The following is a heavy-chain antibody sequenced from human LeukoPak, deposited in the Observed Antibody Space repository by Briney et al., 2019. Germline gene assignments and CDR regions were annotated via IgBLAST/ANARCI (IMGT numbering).Heavy chain of an antibody. J-gene: IGHJ4*02. CDR1: GFTFTSYW. Sequence: GGSLRLSCAASGFTFTSYWMHWVRQAPGKGLVWLSRINTDGTITSYADSLEGRFTISRDNAKNTVYLQMNSLRTEDMAVYYCARPGVGFDYWGRGALVTVSS. CDR2: INTDGTIT. CDR3: ARPGVGFDY. V-gene: IGHV3-74*01.